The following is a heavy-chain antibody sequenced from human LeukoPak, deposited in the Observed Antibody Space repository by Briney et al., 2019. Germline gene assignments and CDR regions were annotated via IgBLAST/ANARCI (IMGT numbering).Heavy chain of an antibody. V-gene: IGHV3-30*04. CDR3: AKDRRYSSSWYAVPRPPVMDV. Sequence: GGSLRLSCAASGFTFSSYAMHWVRQAPGKGLEWVAVISYDGSNKYYADSVKGRFTISRDNSKNTLYLQMNSLRAEDTAVYYCAKDRRYSSSWYAVPRPPVMDVWGKGTTVTVSS. CDR1: GFTFSSYA. J-gene: IGHJ6*03. CDR2: ISYDGSNK. D-gene: IGHD6-13*01.